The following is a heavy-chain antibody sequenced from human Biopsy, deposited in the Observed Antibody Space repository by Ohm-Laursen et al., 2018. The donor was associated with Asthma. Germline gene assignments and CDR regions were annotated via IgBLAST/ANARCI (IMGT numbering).Heavy chain of an antibody. J-gene: IGHJ4*02. CDR3: ARGTIVAGIDY. D-gene: IGHD5-12*01. CDR2: IFYSGAT. CDR1: GGSVSSDKYY. Sequence: SDTLSLTCSVSGGSVSSDKYYWSWIRQPPGKGLEWIAYIFYSGATNYNPALKSRVAQSIDTSKSQSSLRLNSLSAADTAVYYCARGTIVAGIDYWGRGTLVTVSS. V-gene: IGHV4-61*01.